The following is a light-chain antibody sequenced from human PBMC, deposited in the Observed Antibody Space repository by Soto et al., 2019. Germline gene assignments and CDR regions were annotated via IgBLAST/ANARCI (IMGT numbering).Light chain of an antibody. J-gene: IGKJ4*01. CDR2: GAS. V-gene: IGKV3-15*01. CDR1: QSVSSN. Sequence: EIVMTQSPATLSLSPGERATLSCRASQSVSSNLAWYQQKPGQPPRLLIYGASTRATAIPARFSGSGSGTEFTFTISSLQSEDFVVYYCQQYNNWHTFGGGTKVEIK. CDR3: QQYNNWHT.